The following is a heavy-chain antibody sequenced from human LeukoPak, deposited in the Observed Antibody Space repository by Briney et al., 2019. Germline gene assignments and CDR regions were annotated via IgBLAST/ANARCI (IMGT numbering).Heavy chain of an antibody. D-gene: IGHD5-12*01. CDR2: ISADGETT. J-gene: IGHJ4*02. Sequence: GGSLRLSCVVSGFSVRTFGMSWVRQAPGKGLEWISAISADGETTYYADSVKGRFVISRDNSKNTLYLQLSSLTAEDTAVYYCAQGYSAGWYPYWGQGSLVSVSS. CDR3: AQGYSAGWYPY. CDR1: GFSVRTFG. V-gene: IGHV3-23*01.